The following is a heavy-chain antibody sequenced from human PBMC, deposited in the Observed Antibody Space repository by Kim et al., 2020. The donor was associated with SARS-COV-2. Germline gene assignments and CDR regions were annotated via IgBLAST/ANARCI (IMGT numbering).Heavy chain of an antibody. V-gene: IGHV4-39*01. CDR3: ARQRRGGLYCGGDCSTLGWYFDL. Sequence: SETLSLTCTVSGGSISSSSYYWGWIRQPPGKGLEWIGSIYYSGSTYYNPSLKSRVTISVDTSKNQFSLKLSSVTAADTAVYYCARQRRGGLYCGGDCSTLGWYFDLWGRGTLVTVSS. D-gene: IGHD2-21*02. CDR1: GGSISSSSYY. CDR2: IYYSGST. J-gene: IGHJ2*01.